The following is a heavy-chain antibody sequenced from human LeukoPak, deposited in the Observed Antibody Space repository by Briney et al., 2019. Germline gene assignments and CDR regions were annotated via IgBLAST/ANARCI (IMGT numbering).Heavy chain of an antibody. D-gene: IGHD5-18*01. CDR3: VKEERGYSYGDY. J-gene: IGHJ4*02. CDR1: GFTFNNCA. CDR2: VTDDGTTT. V-gene: IGHV3-23*01. Sequence: GGSLRLSCAASGFTFNNCAMSWVRQPPGKGLEWVSAVTDDGTTTYYADSVKGRFTISRDNSKNAVYLQMNYLTADDTARYYCVKEERGYSYGDYWGQGTLVTVSS.